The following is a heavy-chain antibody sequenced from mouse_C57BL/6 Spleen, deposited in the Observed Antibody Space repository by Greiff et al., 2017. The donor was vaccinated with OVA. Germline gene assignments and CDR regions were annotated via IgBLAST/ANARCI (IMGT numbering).Heavy chain of an antibody. V-gene: IGHV1-64*01. CDR1: GYTFTSYW. CDR3: ARVYDGYYHDY. D-gene: IGHD2-3*01. Sequence: VQGVESGAELVKPGASVKLSCKASGYTFTSYWMHWVKQRPGQGLEWIGMIHPNSGSTNYNEKFKSKATLTVDKSSSTAYMQLSSLTSEDSAVYYCARVYDGYYHDYWGQGTTLTVSS. J-gene: IGHJ2*01. CDR2: IHPNSGST.